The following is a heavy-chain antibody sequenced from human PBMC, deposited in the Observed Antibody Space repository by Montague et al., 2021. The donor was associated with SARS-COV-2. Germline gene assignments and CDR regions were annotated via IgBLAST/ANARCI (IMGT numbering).Heavy chain of an antibody. Sequence: PALVKPTQTLTLTCTFSGFSLSTSGMCVSWIRQPPGKALEWLALIDWDDDKYYSTSLKTRLTISKDTSKNQVVLTMTNMDPVDTATYYCARIPRAGITLYYYGMDVWGQGTTVTVSS. J-gene: IGHJ6*02. CDR2: IDWDDDK. CDR3: ARIPRAGITLYYYGMDV. CDR1: GFSLSTSGMC. V-gene: IGHV2-70*01. D-gene: IGHD3-10*01.